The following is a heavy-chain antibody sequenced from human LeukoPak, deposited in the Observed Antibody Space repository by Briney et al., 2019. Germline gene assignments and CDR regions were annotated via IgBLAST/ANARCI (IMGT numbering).Heavy chain of an antibody. CDR2: FHGGGDT. J-gene: IGHJ4*02. D-gene: IGHD6-19*01. CDR1: GFTISGNY. Sequence: GGSLRLSCAASGFTISGNYMTWVRQAPGKGLEWVSVFHGGGDTYYADSVKGRFTISRDNSKNTLYLQMNSLRAEDTAVYYCARSSDSSGWVDYWGQGTLVTVSS. CDR3: ARSSDSSGWVDY. V-gene: IGHV3-66*02.